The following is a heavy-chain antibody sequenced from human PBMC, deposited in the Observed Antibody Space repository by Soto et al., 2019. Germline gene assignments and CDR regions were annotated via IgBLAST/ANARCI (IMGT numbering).Heavy chain of an antibody. J-gene: IGHJ4*02. Sequence: GGSLRLSCAASGFSFSDYAMRWVRQAPGKGLEWVSVISESGGSTHYADPVKGRLTISRDNSKNTLYLQMNSLRAEDTAVYYCAKSPEMATTIFDYWGQGTLVTVSS. D-gene: IGHD5-12*01. CDR3: AKSPEMATTIFDY. CDR1: GFSFSDYA. V-gene: IGHV3-23*01. CDR2: ISESGGST.